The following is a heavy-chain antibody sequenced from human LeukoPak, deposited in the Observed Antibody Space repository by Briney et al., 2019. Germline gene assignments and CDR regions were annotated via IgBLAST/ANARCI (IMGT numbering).Heavy chain of an antibody. CDR1: GFTFSSYA. D-gene: IGHD6-19*01. V-gene: IGHV3-23*01. J-gene: IGHJ4*02. CDR2: ISSSGYST. Sequence: PGGSLRLSCAASGFTFSSYAMTWVRQAPGKGLEWVSTISSSGYSTCYADSVKGRFTISRDNSKNTLYLQLNSLRAEDTTVYYCAKTTYASNSSGWYNHFDYWGQGTLVTVSS. CDR3: AKTTYASNSSGWYNHFDY.